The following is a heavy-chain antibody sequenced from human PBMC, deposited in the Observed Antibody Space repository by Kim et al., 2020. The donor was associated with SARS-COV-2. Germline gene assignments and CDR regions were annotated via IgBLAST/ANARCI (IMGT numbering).Heavy chain of an antibody. D-gene: IGHD3-16*02. J-gene: IGHJ1*01. CDR1: GGSFSGYY. CDR3: ARRDYDYVWGSYRSPFQH. Sequence: SETLSLTCAVYGGSFSGYYWSWIRQPPGKGLEWIGEINHSGSTNYNPSLKSRVTISVDTSKNQFSLKLSSVTAADTAVYYCARRDYDYVWGSYRSPFQHWGQGTLVTVSS. CDR2: INHSGST. V-gene: IGHV4-34*01.